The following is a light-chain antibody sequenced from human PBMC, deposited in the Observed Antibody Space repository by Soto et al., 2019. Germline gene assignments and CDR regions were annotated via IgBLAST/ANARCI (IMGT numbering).Light chain of an antibody. CDR3: SSYTSSSTLLV. V-gene: IGLV2-14*01. CDR1: SSDVGGYNY. J-gene: IGLJ1*01. Sequence: QSALTQPASVSGSPGQSITICCTGTSSDVGGYNYVSWYQQHPGKAPKLMIYDVSNRPSGVSNRFSASKSGNTASLTISGLQAEDEADYYCSSYTSSSTLLVFGTGTKVTVL. CDR2: DVS.